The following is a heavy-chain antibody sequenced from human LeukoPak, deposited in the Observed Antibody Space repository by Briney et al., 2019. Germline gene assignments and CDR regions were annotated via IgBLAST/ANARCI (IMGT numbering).Heavy chain of an antibody. CDR3: ARERGIVVVPGKSFDY. D-gene: IGHD3-22*01. V-gene: IGHV4-34*01. CDR1: GVSISNYY. CDR2: INHSGST. Sequence: PSETLSLTCTVSGVSISNYYWNWIRQPPGKGLEWIGEINHSGSTNYNPSLKSRVTISVDTSKNQFSLKLSSVTAADTAVYYCARERGIVVVPGKSFDYWGQGTLVTVSS. J-gene: IGHJ4*02.